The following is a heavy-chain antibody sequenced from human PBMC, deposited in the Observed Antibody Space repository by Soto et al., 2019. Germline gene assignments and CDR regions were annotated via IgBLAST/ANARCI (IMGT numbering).Heavy chain of an antibody. Sequence: EVQLLESGGGLVQPGGSLRLSCAASGFTFSSYAMTWVRQAPGRGLEWVSGISGSGGSTYYADSVKGRCTISRDNFKNTLYVQMNSLRAEDTAVYYCAILSCSSTSFYKDAGGYWGQGTLVTVSS. CDR3: AILSCSSTSFYKDAGGY. CDR2: ISGSGGST. J-gene: IGHJ4*02. CDR1: GFTFSSYA. D-gene: IGHD2-2*02. V-gene: IGHV3-23*01.